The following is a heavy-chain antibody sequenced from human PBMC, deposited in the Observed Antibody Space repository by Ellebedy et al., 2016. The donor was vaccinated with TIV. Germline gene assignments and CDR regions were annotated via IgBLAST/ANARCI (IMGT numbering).Heavy chain of an antibody. V-gene: IGHV1-2*02. J-gene: IGHJ4*02. Sequence: AASVKVSCNASGYAFSGYYIHWVRHPPGQGLEWMGWINPNSGATTYVQKFQGRVTMSRDTSISTAYMVVSRLRSDDTGVYYCASSVEVDFDHWGQGTLVTVSS. D-gene: IGHD4-23*01. CDR3: ASSVEVDFDH. CDR2: INPNSGAT. CDR1: GYAFSGYY.